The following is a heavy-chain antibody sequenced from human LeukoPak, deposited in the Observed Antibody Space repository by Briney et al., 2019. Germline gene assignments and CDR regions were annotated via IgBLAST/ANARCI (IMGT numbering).Heavy chain of an antibody. D-gene: IGHD3-10*01. J-gene: IGHJ4*02. CDR3: ARDRRDYYGSGSYDY. V-gene: IGHV1-18*01. Sequence: ASVKVSCKASGYTFTSYGISWVRQAPGQGLEWMGWISAYNGNTNYAQKLQGRVTMTTDTSTSTAYMELRSLRSDDTAVYYCARDRRDYYGSGSYDYWGQGTLVTVSS. CDR1: GYTFTSYG. CDR2: ISAYNGNT.